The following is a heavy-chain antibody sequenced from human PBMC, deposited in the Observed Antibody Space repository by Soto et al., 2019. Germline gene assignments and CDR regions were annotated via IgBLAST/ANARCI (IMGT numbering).Heavy chain of an antibody. Sequence: DVQLLESGGGSVQRGGSLRLSCAASGFTFSTYGMTLVRQAPGKGLGWVSYGGSVGSIYYADCVKGLFTISRDNSKNALYLQMNSLRADYTAGYYCVKFRGRAKHYYYIDGWGNGTTVTVTS. J-gene: IGHJ6*03. CDR3: VKFRGRAKHYYYIDG. V-gene: IGHV3-23*01. CDR2: YGGSVGSI. CDR1: GFTFSTYG. D-gene: IGHD3-16*01.